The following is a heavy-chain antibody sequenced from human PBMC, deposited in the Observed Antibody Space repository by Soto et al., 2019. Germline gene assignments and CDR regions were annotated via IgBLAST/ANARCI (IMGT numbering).Heavy chain of an antibody. CDR2: INPGDSET. D-gene: IGHD3-9*01. J-gene: IGHJ4*02. CDR1: GYSFTSYW. V-gene: IGHV5-51*01. Sequence: GESLKISCKGSGYSFTSYWIAWVRQMPGKGLEWMAIINPGDSETKYSPSFQGQVTISADKSINTAYLQWSSLKASDTAMYYCARHATHYDILSGYYFDYWGQGTQVTVSS. CDR3: ARHATHYDILSGYYFDY.